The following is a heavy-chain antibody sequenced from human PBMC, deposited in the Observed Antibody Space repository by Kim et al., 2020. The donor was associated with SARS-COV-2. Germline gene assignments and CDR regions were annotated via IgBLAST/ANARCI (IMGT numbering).Heavy chain of an antibody. D-gene: IGHD3-10*01. Sequence: GGSLRLSCAASGFTFSSYGMHWVRQAPGKGLEWVAVIWYDGSNKYYADSVKGRFTISRDNSKNTLYLQMNSLRAEDTAVYYCARALSRNMVRGAIPAGYGMDVWGQGTTVTVSS. J-gene: IGHJ6*02. CDR3: ARALSRNMVRGAIPAGYGMDV. V-gene: IGHV3-33*08. CDR2: IWYDGSNK. CDR1: GFTFSSYG.